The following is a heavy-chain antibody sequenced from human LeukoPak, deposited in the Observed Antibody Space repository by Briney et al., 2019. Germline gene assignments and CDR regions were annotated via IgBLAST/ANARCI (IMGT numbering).Heavy chain of an antibody. D-gene: IGHD6-13*01. Sequence: ASVKVSCKASGYTFTSYDINWVRQATGQGLEWMGWMNPNSGNTGYAQKFQGRVTMTRNTSISTAYMELSRLRSDDTAVYYCAGSPGIAAAGRASYFQHWGQGTLVTVSS. CDR2: MNPNSGNT. J-gene: IGHJ1*01. CDR3: AGSPGIAAAGRASYFQH. CDR1: GYTFTSYD. V-gene: IGHV1-8*01.